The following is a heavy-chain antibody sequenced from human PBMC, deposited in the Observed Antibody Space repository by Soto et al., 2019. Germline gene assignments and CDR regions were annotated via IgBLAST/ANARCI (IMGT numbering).Heavy chain of an antibody. V-gene: IGHV1-69*12. CDR2: IVPIFGTT. D-gene: IGHD6-19*01. CDR3: ARVEAVAGLYNYHGLDV. CDR1: GGTFSSYA. Sequence: QVQLVQSGAEVKKPGSSVKVSCKVSGGTFSSYAIDWVRLAPGYGLEWMGGIVPIFGTTYYTQKFQGRATIIADDSTTTAYLEMSSLRSEDTAIYYCARVEAVAGLYNYHGLDVWGQGTAVTVSS. J-gene: IGHJ6*02.